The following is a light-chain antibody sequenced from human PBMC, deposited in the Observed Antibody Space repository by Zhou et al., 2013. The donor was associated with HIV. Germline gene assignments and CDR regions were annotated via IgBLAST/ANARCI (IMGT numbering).Light chain of an antibody. V-gene: IGKV3-20*01. Sequence: EIVLTQSPGTLSLSPGERATLSCRASQSVSSSYLAWYQQKPGQAPRLLIYGGTDRATGIPDRFSGSGSGTDFTLTITRLEPEDFAFYYCQQYGRSPPVTFGGGTKVEMK. J-gene: IGKJ4*01. CDR3: QQYGRSPPVT. CDR2: GGT. CDR1: QSVSSSY.